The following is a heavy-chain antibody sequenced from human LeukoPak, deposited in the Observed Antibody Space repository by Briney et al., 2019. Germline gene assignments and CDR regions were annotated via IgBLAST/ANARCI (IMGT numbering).Heavy chain of an antibody. J-gene: IGHJ3*02. CDR1: GFTFSSYA. V-gene: IGHV3-7*01. CDR2: IRVDGSVE. CDR3: ATYSGPDKWDASDM. D-gene: IGHD1-26*01. Sequence: GGFLRLSCAASGFTFSSYATTWVRQAPGKGLEWVATIRVDGSVEYPVGSMKGRFTISRDNAKNSLHLQMNSLRVEDTAVYYCATYSGPDKWDASDMWGQGTLVTVSS.